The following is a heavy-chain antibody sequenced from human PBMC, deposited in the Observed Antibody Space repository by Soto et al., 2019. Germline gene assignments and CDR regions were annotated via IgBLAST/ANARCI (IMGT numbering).Heavy chain of an antibody. CDR3: ARDYDYVWGSPMN. CDR2: ISSSSSYI. J-gene: IGHJ4*02. CDR1: GFTFSSYS. Sequence: EVQLVESGGGLVKPGGSLRLSCAASGFTFSSYSMNWVRQAPGKGLEWVSSISSSSSYIYYADSVKGRFTISRDNAKNSLYLQKNSLRAEDTAVYYCARDYDYVWGSPMNWGQGTLVTVSS. V-gene: IGHV3-21*01. D-gene: IGHD3-16*01.